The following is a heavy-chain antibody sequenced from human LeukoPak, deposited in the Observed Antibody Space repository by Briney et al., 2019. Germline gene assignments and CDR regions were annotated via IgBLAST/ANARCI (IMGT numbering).Heavy chain of an antibody. D-gene: IGHD2-15*01. J-gene: IGHJ6*03. CDR1: GFTFSSYA. V-gene: IGHV3-23*01. CDR3: AKGWQAGHYYYNMDV. Sequence: GGSLRLSCAASGFTFSSYAMSWVRQAPGKGLEWVSTISGGGGSTYYADSVRGRFTISRDNSMNTLDLQMNSLRAGDTAVYYCAKGWQAGHYYYNMDVWGKGTTVTVSS. CDR2: ISGGGGST.